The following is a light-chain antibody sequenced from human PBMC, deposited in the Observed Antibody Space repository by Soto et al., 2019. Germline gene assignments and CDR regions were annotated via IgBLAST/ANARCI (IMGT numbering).Light chain of an antibody. Sequence: QSALTQPPSASGSPGQSVTISCTGTSSDVGAYNYVSWYQQYPGKAPKLMIYEVTKRPSGVPDRFSGSKSGKTASLTVAGLHPEDEADYTSYAGSNIWVFGGGTKVTVL. CDR3: TSYAGSNIWV. J-gene: IGLJ3*02. CDR2: EVT. CDR1: SSDVGAYNY. V-gene: IGLV2-8*01.